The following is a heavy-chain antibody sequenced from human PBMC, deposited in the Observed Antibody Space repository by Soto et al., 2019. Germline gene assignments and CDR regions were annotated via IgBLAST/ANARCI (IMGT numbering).Heavy chain of an antibody. D-gene: IGHD6-19*01. J-gene: IGHJ4*02. CDR2: INAGNGKT. Sequence: QVPLVQSGAAEKKPGASVKVSCKASGYTFTGYAMHWVRQAPGQRLEWMGWINAGNGKTKYSKKFQGRVTITRDTSASTAYMELSSRRSEDRAVYYCARAVAVPADLVYGAQGTLVTVSS. CDR1: GYTFTGYA. CDR3: ARAVAVPADLVY. V-gene: IGHV1-3*05.